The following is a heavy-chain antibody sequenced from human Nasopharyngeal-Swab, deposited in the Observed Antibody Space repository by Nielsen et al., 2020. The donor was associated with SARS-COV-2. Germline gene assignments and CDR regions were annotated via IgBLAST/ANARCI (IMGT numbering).Heavy chain of an antibody. CDR1: GFNVSNNY. CDR3: ASAVTGPLY. CDR2: IYSSGSI. J-gene: IGHJ1*01. V-gene: IGHV3-53*01. D-gene: IGHD4-11*01. Sequence: GESLKISCAASGFNVSNNYMTWVRQAPGKGLEWVSIIYSSGSIYHADSMKGRFIISRDTSKNTLSLRMNSLRVEDTAVYYCASAVTGPLYWGQGTLVTVSS.